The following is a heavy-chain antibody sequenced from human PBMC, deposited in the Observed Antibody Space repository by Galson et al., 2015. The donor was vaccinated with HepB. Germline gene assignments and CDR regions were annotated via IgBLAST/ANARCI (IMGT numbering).Heavy chain of an antibody. CDR3: ARVGWLQPLFDY. V-gene: IGHV1-18*01. D-gene: IGHD5-24*01. J-gene: IGHJ4*02. CDR1: GYTFTSYG. CDR2: INPYTGNT. Sequence: SVKVSCKASGYTFTSYGISWVRQAPGQGLEWMGWINPYTGNTNYAQKLQGRVTMTTDTSMSTVYMELRNLRSDDTAVYYCARVGWLQPLFDYWGQGTLVTVSS.